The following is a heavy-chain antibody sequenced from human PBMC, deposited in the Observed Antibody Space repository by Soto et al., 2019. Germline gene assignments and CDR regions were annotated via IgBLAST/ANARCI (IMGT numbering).Heavy chain of an antibody. Sequence: GGSLRISCAASGFTFSSYAMHWVRQAPGKGLEWVAVISYDGSNKYYADSVKGRFTISRDNSKNTLYLQMNSLRAEDTAVYYCARDVSPSDHYYYGSGSYWYYYYYGMDVWGQGTTVTVSS. D-gene: IGHD3-10*01. CDR2: ISYDGSNK. CDR1: GFTFSSYA. J-gene: IGHJ6*02. CDR3: ARDVSPSDHYYYGSGSYWYYYYYGMDV. V-gene: IGHV3-30-3*01.